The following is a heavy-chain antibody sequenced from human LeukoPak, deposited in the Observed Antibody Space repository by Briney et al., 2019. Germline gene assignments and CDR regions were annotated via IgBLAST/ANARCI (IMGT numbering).Heavy chain of an antibody. V-gene: IGHV3-23*01. Sequence: GRCLRLSCAASGPTFRTYGVSWVRQDPGKWLELVSGIIDSGDGTYYAESVKGRFTISRDNSKNTVFLQMNSLRADDTAKYYCAKDKAPGSWHTPSDFWGQGTLVTVSS. CDR3: AKDKAPGSWHTPSDF. D-gene: IGHD6-13*01. CDR1: GPTFRTYG. CDR2: IIDSGDGT. J-gene: IGHJ4*02.